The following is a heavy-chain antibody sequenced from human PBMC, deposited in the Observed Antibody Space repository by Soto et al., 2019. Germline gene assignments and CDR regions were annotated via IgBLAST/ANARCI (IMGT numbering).Heavy chain of an antibody. Sequence: PSETLSLTCTVSGGSISSSSYYWGWIRQPPGKGLEWIGSIYYSESTYYNPSLKSRVTISVDTSKNQFSLKLSSVTAADTAVYYCARVGATMYYYYGMDVWGQGTTVTVSS. D-gene: IGHD1-26*01. CDR3: ARVGATMYYYYGMDV. CDR1: GGSISSSSYY. V-gene: IGHV4-39*01. CDR2: IYYSEST. J-gene: IGHJ6*02.